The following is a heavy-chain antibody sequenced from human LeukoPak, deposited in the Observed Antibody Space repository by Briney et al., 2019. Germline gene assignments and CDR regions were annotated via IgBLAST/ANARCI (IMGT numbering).Heavy chain of an antibody. CDR1: GFTFSSYS. J-gene: IGHJ6*03. V-gene: IGHV3-21*01. CDR2: ISSSSSYI. CDR3: ARDSHSYYYYMDV. Sequence: GGSLRLSCAASGFTFSSYSMNWVRQAPGKGLEWVSSISSSSSYIYYADSVEGRFTISRDNAKNSLYLQMNSLRAEDTAVYYCARDSHSYYYYMDVWGKGTTVTVSS.